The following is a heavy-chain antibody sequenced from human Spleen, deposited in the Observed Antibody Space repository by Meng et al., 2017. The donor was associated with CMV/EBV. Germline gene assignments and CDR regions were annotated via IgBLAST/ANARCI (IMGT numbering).Heavy chain of an antibody. CDR2: IYSGGTT. D-gene: IGHD3-3*01. CDR1: GFAVGSNY. CDR3: ARVGYYYYGMDV. Sequence: GESLKISCEASGFAVGSNYISWVRQAPGKGLQWVSVIYSGGTTDYTDSVKGRFTISRDNSKNTVYLQMNSLRVEDTAIYYCARVGYYYYGMDVWGQGTTVTVSS. V-gene: IGHV3-53*01. J-gene: IGHJ6*02.